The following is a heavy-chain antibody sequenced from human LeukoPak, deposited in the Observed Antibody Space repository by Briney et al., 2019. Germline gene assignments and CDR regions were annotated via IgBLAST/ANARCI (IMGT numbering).Heavy chain of an antibody. V-gene: IGHV4-34*01. CDR1: GGSFSGYY. CDR2: INHSGST. D-gene: IGHD6-6*01. J-gene: IGHJ4*02. Sequence: PSETLSLTCAVYGGSFSGYYWSWIRQPPGKGLEWIGEINHSGSTNYNPSLKSRVTISVDTSKNQFSLKLSSVTAADTAVYYCARGRVYIAAFSSTGDYWGQGTLVTVSS. CDR3: ARGRVYIAAFSSTGDY.